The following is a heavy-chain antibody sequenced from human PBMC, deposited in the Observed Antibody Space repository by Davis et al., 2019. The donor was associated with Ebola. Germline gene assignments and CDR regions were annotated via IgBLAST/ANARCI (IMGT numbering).Heavy chain of an antibody. J-gene: IGHJ3*02. D-gene: IGHD1-26*01. V-gene: IGHV3-30*03. CDR2: ISYDGSNK. Sequence: GALRPPCAASGFTFSRYGMHWVRQAPGKGLEWVAVISYDGSNKYYADSVKGRFTISRDNSKNTVYLEMNSLRAEDTAVYHSAREWELLRSGAFDIWGQGTVVTVSS. CDR3: AREWELLRSGAFDI. CDR1: GFTFSRYG.